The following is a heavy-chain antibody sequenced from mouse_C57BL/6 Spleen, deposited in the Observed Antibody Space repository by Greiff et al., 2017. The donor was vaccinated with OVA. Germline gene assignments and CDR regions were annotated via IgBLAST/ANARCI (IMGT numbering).Heavy chain of an antibody. V-gene: IGHV1-50*01. J-gene: IGHJ2*01. CDR3: AREGLLRKGYFDY. D-gene: IGHD1-1*01. Sequence: VQLQQPGAELVKPGASVKLSCKASGYTFTSYWMQWVNQRPGQGLEWIGEIDPSDSYTNYNQKFKGKATLTVDTSSSTAYMQLSSLTSEDSAVYYCAREGLLRKGYFDYWGQGTTLTVSS. CDR2: IDPSDSYT. CDR1: GYTFTSYW.